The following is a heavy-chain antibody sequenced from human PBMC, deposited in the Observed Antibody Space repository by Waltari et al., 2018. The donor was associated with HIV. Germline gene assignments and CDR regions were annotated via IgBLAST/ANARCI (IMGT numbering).Heavy chain of an antibody. V-gene: IGHV3-48*03. D-gene: IGHD2-15*01. Sequence: EVQLVESGGGLVQPGGSLRLSCAAPGFTFSSCEMNWVRQAPGKGLEWVSYISSSGGTIYYADAVKGRFTISRDNAKRTLYLQMNSLRAEDTAVYYCAREKAVVADYWGQGTLVTVSS. CDR1: GFTFSSCE. J-gene: IGHJ4*02. CDR2: ISSSGGTI. CDR3: AREKAVVADY.